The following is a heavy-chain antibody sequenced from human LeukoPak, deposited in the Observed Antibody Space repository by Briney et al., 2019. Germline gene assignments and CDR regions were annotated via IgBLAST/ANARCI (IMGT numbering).Heavy chain of an antibody. J-gene: IGHJ4*02. Sequence: SETLSLTCAVYGESFSGFYWSWIRQPPGKGLEWIGEISHSGNTDYNPSLKSRVTISVDTSKNQFSLKLSSVTAADTAVYYCARQPSRYFDWLSTYYFDYWGQGTLVTVSS. CDR1: GESFSGFY. D-gene: IGHD3-9*01. CDR2: ISHSGNT. CDR3: ARQPSRYFDWLSTYYFDY. V-gene: IGHV4-34*01.